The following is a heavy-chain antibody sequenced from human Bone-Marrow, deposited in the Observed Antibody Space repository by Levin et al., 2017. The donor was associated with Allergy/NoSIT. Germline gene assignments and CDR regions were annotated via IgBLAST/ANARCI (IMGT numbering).Heavy chain of an antibody. CDR2: VSWDSGNV. CDR3: GKDTGYTSGWGTAIDI. V-gene: IGHV3-9*01. CDR1: GFTFDDYA. Sequence: GGSLRLSCVTSGFTFDDYAMHWVRQAPGRGLEWVATVSWDSGNVDYADSVLGRFTISRDPAKSSLYLQMNSLGPEDTASYFCGKDTGYTSGWGTAIDIWGQGTMVTVSS. D-gene: IGHD6-19*01. J-gene: IGHJ3*02.